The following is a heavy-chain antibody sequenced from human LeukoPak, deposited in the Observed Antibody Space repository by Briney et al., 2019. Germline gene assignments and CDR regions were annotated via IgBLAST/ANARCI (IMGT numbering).Heavy chain of an antibody. Sequence: GRSLRLSCAASGFTFSAYAMHCVRQAPGKGLEWVAVISYDGSNKYYADSVKGRFTISGDKSKDTLYLQMNSLRPEDTAVYYCARGPGPIAGAKNPFDIWGQGTMVTVSS. CDR3: ARGPGPIAGAKNPFDI. CDR1: GFTFSAYA. D-gene: IGHD1-26*01. V-gene: IGHV3-30*01. CDR2: ISYDGSNK. J-gene: IGHJ3*02.